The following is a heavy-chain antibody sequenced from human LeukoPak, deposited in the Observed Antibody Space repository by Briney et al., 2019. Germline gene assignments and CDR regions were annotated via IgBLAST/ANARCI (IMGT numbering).Heavy chain of an antibody. CDR2: IYPGDSDT. Sequence: PGESLKISCKGSGYSFTSYWIGWVRQMPGKGLEWMGIIYPGDSDTRYSPSFQGQVTISADKSISTAYLQWSSLKASDTAVYYCARHGYDSSGYYYGDSSDYWGQGTLVTVSS. V-gene: IGHV5-51*01. D-gene: IGHD3-22*01. J-gene: IGHJ4*02. CDR3: ARHGYDSSGYYYGDSSDY. CDR1: GYSFTSYW.